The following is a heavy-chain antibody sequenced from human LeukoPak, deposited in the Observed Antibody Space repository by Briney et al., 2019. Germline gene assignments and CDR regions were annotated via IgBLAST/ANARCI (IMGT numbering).Heavy chain of an antibody. D-gene: IGHD6-25*01. CDR2: IIPIFDSP. CDR3: ARQVVAAGFDD. CDR1: GGTFRHHA. V-gene: IGHV1-69*05. Sequence: SVKVSCKASGGTFRHHAISWVRLAPGQGLEWMGGIIPIFDSPTYGQKFQDRVTMTTDESTSTAYLELSSLTSDDTAVYYCARQVVAAGFDDWGQGTLVTVSS. J-gene: IGHJ4*02.